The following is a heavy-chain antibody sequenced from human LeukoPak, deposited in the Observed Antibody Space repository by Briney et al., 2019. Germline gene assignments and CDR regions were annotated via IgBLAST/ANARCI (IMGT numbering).Heavy chain of an antibody. J-gene: IGHJ5*02. D-gene: IGHD6-13*01. V-gene: IGHV3-30-3*01. Sequence: PGRSLRLSCAASGFTFSSYAMHWVRQAPGKGLEWVAVISYDGSNKYYADSVKGRSTISRDNSKNTLYLQMNSLRAEDTAVYYCARDRIAAAGWFDPWGQGTLVTVSS. CDR1: GFTFSSYA. CDR2: ISYDGSNK. CDR3: ARDRIAAAGWFDP.